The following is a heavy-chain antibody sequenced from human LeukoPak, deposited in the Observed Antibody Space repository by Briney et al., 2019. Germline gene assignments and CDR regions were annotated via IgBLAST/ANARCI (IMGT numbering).Heavy chain of an antibody. CDR1: GYTFTGYY. J-gene: IGHJ4*02. D-gene: IGHD2-15*01. V-gene: IGHV1-2*02. Sequence: WASVKVSCKASGYTFTGYYMHWVRQAPGQGLEWMGWINPNSGGTNYAQKFQGRVTMTRDTSISTAYMELSRLRSDDTAVYYCARAPRYCSGGSCYSPYWGQGTLVTVSS. CDR3: ARAPRYCSGGSCYSPY. CDR2: INPNSGGT.